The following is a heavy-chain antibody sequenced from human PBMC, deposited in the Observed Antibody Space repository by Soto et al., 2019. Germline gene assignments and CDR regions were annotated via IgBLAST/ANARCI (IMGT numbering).Heavy chain of an antibody. CDR3: ARRSSGSYPNYYYYGMDV. D-gene: IGHD3-10*01. V-gene: IGHV5-51*01. J-gene: IGHJ6*02. CDR2: IYPDDSDT. CDR1: GYSFTTYW. Sequence: PGESLKSSCQASGYSFTTYWIGWVRQMPVKGLEWMGIIYPDDSDTRYTPSFQGQVTMSVDKSISTAYLQWSSLKASDTAMYYCARRSSGSYPNYYYYGMDVWGQGTTVTVSS.